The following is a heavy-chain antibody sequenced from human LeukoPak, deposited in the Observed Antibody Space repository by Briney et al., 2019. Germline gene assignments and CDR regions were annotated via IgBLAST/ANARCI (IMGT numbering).Heavy chain of an antibody. CDR1: GGTFSSYA. J-gene: IGHJ4*02. CDR3: ARDPGYCSSTSCYGGFDY. D-gene: IGHD2-2*01. CDR2: VIPIFGTG. Sequence: ASVKVSCKASGGTFSSYAISWVRQAPGQGLEWMGGVIPIFGTGNYAQKFQGRVTITADESTSTAYMELSSLRSEDTAVYYCARDPGYCSSTSCYGGFDYWGQGTLVTVSS. V-gene: IGHV1-69*13.